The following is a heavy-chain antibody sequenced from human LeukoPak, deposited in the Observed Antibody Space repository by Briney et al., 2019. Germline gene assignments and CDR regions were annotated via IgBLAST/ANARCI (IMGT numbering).Heavy chain of an antibody. CDR3: ARDRRPIVVVPAAKGFGGY. CDR2: ISAYNGNT. CDR1: GYTFTSYG. V-gene: IGHV1-18*01. Sequence: AASVKVSCKASGYTFTSYGISWVRQAPGRGLEWMGWISAYNGNTNYAQKLQGRVTMTTDTSTSTAYMELRSLRSDDTAVYYCARDRRPIVVVPAAKGFGGYWGQGTLVTVSS. D-gene: IGHD2-2*01. J-gene: IGHJ4*02.